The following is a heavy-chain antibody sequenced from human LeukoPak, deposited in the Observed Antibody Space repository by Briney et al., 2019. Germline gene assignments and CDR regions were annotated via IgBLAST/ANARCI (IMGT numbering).Heavy chain of an antibody. V-gene: IGHV4-34*01. D-gene: IGHD2-2*02. CDR2: INHSGSS. CDR3: ARGGRYCSSTSCYTKDNYYYYYMDV. J-gene: IGHJ6*03. CDR1: GGTFSGYD. Sequence: SETLSLTCAVSGGTFSGYDWSWIRQPPGKGLEWVGEINHSGSSNYNPYPKSRGTISVDTSKNQFSLKLSSVTAADTAVYYCARGGRYCSSTSCYTKDNYYYYYMDVWGKGTTVTVSS.